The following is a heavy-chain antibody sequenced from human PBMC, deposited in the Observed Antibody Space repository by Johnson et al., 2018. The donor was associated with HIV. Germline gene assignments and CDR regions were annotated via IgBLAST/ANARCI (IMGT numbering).Heavy chain of an antibody. CDR2: IGTIGDT. D-gene: IGHD4-17*01. J-gene: IGHJ3*02. CDR3: ARDSTPRGADYVDYGFDI. CDR1: GFTFSDHD. Sequence: VQLVESGGGLVHPGGSLRLSCAASGFTFSDHDMHWVRQTEGIGLEWVSAIGTIGDTHYHGSVKGRFTISRENATNFLYLQMNSLAAGDTAVYYCARDSTPRGADYVDYGFDIWGQGTMVTVSS. V-gene: IGHV3-13*01.